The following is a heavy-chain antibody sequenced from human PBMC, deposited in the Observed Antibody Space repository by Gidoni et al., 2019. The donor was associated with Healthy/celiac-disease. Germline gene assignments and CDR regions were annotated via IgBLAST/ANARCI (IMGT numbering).Heavy chain of an antibody. CDR2: IGTAGDT. V-gene: IGHV3-13*01. CDR1: GFTFSSYD. D-gene: IGHD2-2*01. J-gene: IGHJ6*02. Sequence: EVQLVESGGGLVQPGGSLRLSCAASGFTFSSYDMHWVRQATGKGLEWVSAIGTAGDTYYPGSVKGRFTISRENAKNSLYLQMNSLRAEDTAVYYCARKGYCSSTSCYGMDVWGQGTTVTVSS. CDR3: ARKGYCSSTSCYGMDV.